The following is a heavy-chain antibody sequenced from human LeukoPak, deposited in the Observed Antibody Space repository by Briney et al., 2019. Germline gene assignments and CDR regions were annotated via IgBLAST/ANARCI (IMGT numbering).Heavy chain of an antibody. D-gene: IGHD1-7*01. CDR2: IYSGGST. Sequence: GGSLRLSCAASGFTVSSNYMSWVRQAPGKGLEWVSVIYSGGSTYYADSVKGRFTISGDNSKNTLYLQMNSLRAEDTAVYYCARDSGLELDYYYYGMDVWGQGTTVTVSS. J-gene: IGHJ6*02. CDR1: GFTVSSNY. V-gene: IGHV3-66*01. CDR3: ARDSGLELDYYYYGMDV.